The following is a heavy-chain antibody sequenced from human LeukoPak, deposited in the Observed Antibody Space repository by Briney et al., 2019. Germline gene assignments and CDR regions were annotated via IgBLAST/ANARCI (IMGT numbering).Heavy chain of an antibody. CDR2: INPNSGDT. D-gene: IGHD3-10*01. CDR3: ARPGLSVGELFFDY. V-gene: IGHV1-2*02. CDR1: GYIFTGYY. J-gene: IGHJ4*02. Sequence: ASVKVSCKASGYIFTGYYIHWVRQAPGQGLEWMGWINPNSGDTKYAQKFQGRVTMTRDTSISTAYMELSRLRSDDTAVYYCARPGLSVGELFFDYWGQGTLVTVSS.